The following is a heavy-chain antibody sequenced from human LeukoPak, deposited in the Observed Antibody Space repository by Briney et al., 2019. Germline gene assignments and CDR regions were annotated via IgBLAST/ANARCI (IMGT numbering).Heavy chain of an antibody. V-gene: IGHV3-48*04. CDR1: GFTFSSYS. CDR3: ARDPGGYFDY. CDR2: ISSSSSTI. Sequence: GGSLRLSCAASGFTFSSYSMNWVRQAPGKGLEWVSYISSSSSTIYYADSVKGRFTISRDNAKNSLYLQMNSLRAEDTAVYYCARDPGGYFDYWGQGTLVTVSS. D-gene: IGHD3-10*01. J-gene: IGHJ4*02.